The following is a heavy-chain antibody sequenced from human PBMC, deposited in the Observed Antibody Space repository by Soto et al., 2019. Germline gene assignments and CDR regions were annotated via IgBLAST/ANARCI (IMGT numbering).Heavy chain of an antibody. Sequence: ASVKVSCKASGYTFTRYDVMWVRQATGQGLEWMGWVNPNSGNTDSAQKFQGRVTMTWDTSINTAYMELSSLRSEDTAVYYCARGYYDTSGYYPIDFWGQGTLVTVSS. V-gene: IGHV1-8*01. J-gene: IGHJ4*02. CDR3: ARGYYDTSGYYPIDF. CDR1: GYTFTRYD. D-gene: IGHD3-22*01. CDR2: VNPNSGNT.